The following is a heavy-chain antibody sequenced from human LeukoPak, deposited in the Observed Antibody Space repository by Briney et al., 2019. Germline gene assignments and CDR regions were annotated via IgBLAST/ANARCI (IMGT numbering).Heavy chain of an antibody. CDR2: IYYSGST. CDR3: ARVRSIAAAGVQLHFDY. J-gene: IGHJ4*02. CDR1: GGSISSYY. V-gene: IGHV4-39*07. D-gene: IGHD6-13*01. Sequence: SETLSLTCTVSGGSISSYYWGWIRQPPGKGLEWIGSIYYSGSTYYNPSLKSRVTISVDTSKNQFSLKLSSVTAADTAVYYCARVRSIAAAGVQLHFDYWGQGTLVTVSS.